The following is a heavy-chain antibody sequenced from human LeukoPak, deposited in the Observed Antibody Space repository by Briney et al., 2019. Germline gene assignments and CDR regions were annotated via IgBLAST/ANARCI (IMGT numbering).Heavy chain of an antibody. CDR3: ARGFTSGWYANWFDP. D-gene: IGHD6-19*01. CDR2: MNPNSGNT. V-gene: IGHV1-8*01. Sequence: ASVKVSCKASGYTFTSYDINWVRQATGQGLEWLGWMNPNSGNTGYVEKFQGRVNMTRDASISTAYMELSSLRSEDTAVYYCARGFTSGWYANWFDPWGQGTLVTVSS. J-gene: IGHJ5*02. CDR1: GYTFTSYD.